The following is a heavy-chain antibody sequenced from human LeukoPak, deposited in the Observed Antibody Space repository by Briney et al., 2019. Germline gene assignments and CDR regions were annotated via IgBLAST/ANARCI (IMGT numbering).Heavy chain of an antibody. J-gene: IGHJ1*01. CDR2: ISAYNGNT. CDR3: ARGPYYDSSGYYYTPGPYFQH. V-gene: IGHV1-18*01. D-gene: IGHD3-22*01. Sequence: ASVKVSCKASGYTFTSYGISWVRQAPGQGLEWMGWISAYNGNTNYAQKLQGRVTMTTDTSTSTAYMELSSLRSEDTAVYYCARGPYYDSSGYYYTPGPYFQHWGQGTLVTVSS. CDR1: GYTFTSYG.